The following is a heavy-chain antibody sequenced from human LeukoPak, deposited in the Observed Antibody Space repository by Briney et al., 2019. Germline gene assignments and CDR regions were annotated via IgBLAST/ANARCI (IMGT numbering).Heavy chain of an antibody. CDR3: ARVTWEEGAFDI. Sequence: ASVKVSCKVSGYTLTELSMHWVRQAPGKGLEWMGGFDPEDGETIYAQKFQGRVTMTEDTSTDTAYMELSSLRSEDTAVYYCARVTWEEGAFDIWGQGTMVTVSS. V-gene: IGHV1-24*01. J-gene: IGHJ3*02. CDR2: FDPEDGET. CDR1: GYTLTELS. D-gene: IGHD1-26*01.